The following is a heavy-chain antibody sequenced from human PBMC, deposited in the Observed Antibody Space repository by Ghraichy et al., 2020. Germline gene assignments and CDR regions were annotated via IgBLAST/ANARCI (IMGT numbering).Heavy chain of an antibody. J-gene: IGHJ4*02. Sequence: GGSLRLSCAASGFTFSNYWLHWVRHAPGKGLVWVSRINADGTSTTYADSVKGRFTISRDNAKNTLYLQMNSLRAEDTAVYYCATILGYCSGNSCYSYWGRGTLVTVSS. CDR2: INADGTST. D-gene: IGHD2-15*01. V-gene: IGHV3-74*01. CDR1: GFTFSNYW. CDR3: ATILGYCSGNSCYSY.